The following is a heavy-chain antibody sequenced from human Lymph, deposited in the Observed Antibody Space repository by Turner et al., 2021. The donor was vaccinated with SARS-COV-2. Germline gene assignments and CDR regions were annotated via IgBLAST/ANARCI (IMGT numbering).Heavy chain of an antibody. Sequence: QVQLVQSGAEVKKPGASVTVSCKASGYTFTSYGISWVRQAPGQGLEWMGWISTYNGNTYYAQKLQGRVTMTTDTSTSTAYMELRSLRSDDTAVYYCAVTGMNYDLLWKTYYYYGMDVWGQGTTVTVS. CDR2: ISTYNGNT. D-gene: IGHD2-21*02. CDR3: AVTGMNYDLLWKTYYYYGMDV. CDR1: GYTFTSYG. J-gene: IGHJ6*02. V-gene: IGHV1-18*01.